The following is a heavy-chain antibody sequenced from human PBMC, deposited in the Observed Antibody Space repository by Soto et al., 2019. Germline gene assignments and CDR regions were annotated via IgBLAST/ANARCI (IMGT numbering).Heavy chain of an antibody. CDR1: GYTLTELS. CDR3: ATWDDSIAARANWFDP. V-gene: IGHV1-24*01. CDR2: FDPEDGET. D-gene: IGHD6-6*01. Sequence: ASVKVSCKVSGYTLTELSMHWVRQAPGKGLEWMGGFDPEDGETIYAQKFQGRVTMTEDTSTDTAYMELSSLRSEDTAVYYCATWDDSIAARANWFDPWGQGTLVTVSS. J-gene: IGHJ5*02.